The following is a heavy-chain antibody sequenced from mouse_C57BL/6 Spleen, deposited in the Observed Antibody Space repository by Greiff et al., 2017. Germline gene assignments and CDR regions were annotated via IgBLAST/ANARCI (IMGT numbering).Heavy chain of an antibody. Sequence: QVQLQQPGAELVRPGSSVKLSCKASGYTFTSYWMDWVKQRPGQGLEWIGNIYPSDSETHYNQKFKDKATLTVDKSSSTAYMQLSSLTSEDSAVSYSAKLGAGALDYWGQGTTVTVSS. J-gene: IGHJ4*01. V-gene: IGHV1-61*01. CDR3: AKLGAGALDY. CDR2: IYPSDSET. D-gene: IGHD1-1*02. CDR1: GYTFTSYW.